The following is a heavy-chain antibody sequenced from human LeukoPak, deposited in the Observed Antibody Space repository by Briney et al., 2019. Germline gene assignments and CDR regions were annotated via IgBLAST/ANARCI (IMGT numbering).Heavy chain of an antibody. V-gene: IGHV3-74*01. D-gene: IGHD3-3*01. CDR2: INSDGSST. CDR3: ARDRNYDFWSGYYPDYYYYYMDV. J-gene: IGHJ6*03. Sequence: PGGSLRLSCAASGFTFSSYWMHWVRQAPGKGLVWVSRINSDGSSTSYADSVKGRFTISRDNAKNTLYLQMNSLRAEDTAVYYCARDRNYDFWSGYYPDYYYYYMDVWGKGTTVTVSS. CDR1: GFTFSSYW.